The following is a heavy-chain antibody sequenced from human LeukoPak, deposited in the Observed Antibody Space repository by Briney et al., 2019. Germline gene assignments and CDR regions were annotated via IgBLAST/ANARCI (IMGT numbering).Heavy chain of an antibody. CDR2: INPNSGGT. CDR1: GYTFTGYY. D-gene: IGHD3-22*01. V-gene: IGHV1-2*02. CDR3: ARYYDSSGTYYFDY. J-gene: IGHJ4*02. Sequence: ASVKVSCKASGYTFTGYYMHWVRQAPGQGLEWMRWINPNSGGTNYAQKFQGRVTMTRDTSISTAYMELSRLRSDDTAVYYCARYYDSSGTYYFDYWGQGTLVTVSS.